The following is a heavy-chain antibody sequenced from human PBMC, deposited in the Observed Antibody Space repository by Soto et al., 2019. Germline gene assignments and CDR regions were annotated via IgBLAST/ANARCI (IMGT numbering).Heavy chain of an antibody. V-gene: IGHV4-30-4*01. CDR2: IYYSGST. J-gene: IGHJ4*02. CDR3: ARDRGVAMTVEY. D-gene: IGHD3-3*01. Sequence: PSETLSLTCTVSGGSISSGDYYWSWIRQPPGKGLEWIGYIYYSGSTYYNPSLKSRVTISVDTSKNQFSLKLSSVTAADTAFYYCARDRGVAMTVEYWGQGTLVTVSS. CDR1: GGSISSGDYY.